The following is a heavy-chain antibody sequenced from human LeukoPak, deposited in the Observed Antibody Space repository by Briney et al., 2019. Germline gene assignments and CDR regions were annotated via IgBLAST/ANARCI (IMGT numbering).Heavy chain of an antibody. D-gene: IGHD5-18*01. V-gene: IGHV4-59*01. CDR1: GGSISSYY. Sequence: PSETLSLTCTVSGGSISSYYWSWIRQPPGKGLEWIGYIYYSGSTNYNPSLKSRVTISVDTSKNQFSLKLSSVTAADTAVYYCVRGYSSGAFDIWGQGTMVTVSS. CDR3: VRGYSSGAFDI. J-gene: IGHJ3*02. CDR2: IYYSGST.